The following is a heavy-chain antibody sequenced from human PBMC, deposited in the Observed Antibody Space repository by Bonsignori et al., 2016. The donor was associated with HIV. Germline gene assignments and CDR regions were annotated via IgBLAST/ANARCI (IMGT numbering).Heavy chain of an antibody. D-gene: IGHD1-26*01. J-gene: IGHJ5*02. CDR3: ARDFAYRRWFDP. CDR2: IDTDGTIT. CDR1: GFTFSNFW. V-gene: IGHV3-74*01. Sequence: EVQLVESGGALVQPGGSLILSCAASGFTFSNFWMHWVRQAPGKGLVWVSRIDTDGTITVNADSVKGRFTISRDNAKSTLYLQMNSLRADDTAVYYCARDFAYRRWFDPWGQGTLVTVSS.